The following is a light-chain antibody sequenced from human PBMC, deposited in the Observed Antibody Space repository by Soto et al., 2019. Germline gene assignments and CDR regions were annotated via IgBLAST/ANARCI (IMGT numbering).Light chain of an antibody. V-gene: IGKV1-6*01. CDR2: AAS. J-gene: IGKJ4*01. Sequence: AIQMTQSPSSLSASVGDRVTITCRASQGIRNDLGWYQQKPGKAPKLLSYAASSLQSGVPSRFSGSGSGTDFTLTISSLHPEDFATYYCLQDYNYPLTFGGGTKVEIK. CDR3: LQDYNYPLT. CDR1: QGIRND.